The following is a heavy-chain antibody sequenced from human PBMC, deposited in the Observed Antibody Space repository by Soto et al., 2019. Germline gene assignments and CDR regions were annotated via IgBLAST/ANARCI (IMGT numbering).Heavy chain of an antibody. V-gene: IGHV5-51*01. D-gene: IGHD4-4*01. CDR3: ARHEQFYYYYYGMDV. CDR1: GYSFTTYW. CDR2: INPGDSDI. Sequence: GESLKISCKASGYSFTTYWIAWARQMPGKGLEWMGIINPGDSDIRYSPSFQGQVTISADNSISTAYLQWSSLKASDTAMYYCARHEQFYYYYYGMDVWGQGTAVTVSS. J-gene: IGHJ6*02.